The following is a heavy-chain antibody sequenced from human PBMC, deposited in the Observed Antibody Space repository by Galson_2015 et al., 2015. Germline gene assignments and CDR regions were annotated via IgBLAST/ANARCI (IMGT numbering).Heavy chain of an antibody. D-gene: IGHD2-15*01. Sequence: SLRLSCAASGFTFSSYAMHWVRQAPGKGLEWVAVISYDGSNKYYADSVKGRFTISRDNSKNTLYLQMNSLRAEDTAVYYCARADFGFYCSGGSCSPSLTSSNWFDPWGQGTLVTVSS. CDR2: ISYDGSNK. CDR3: ARADFGFYCSGGSCSPSLTSSNWFDP. V-gene: IGHV3-30-3*01. CDR1: GFTFSSYA. J-gene: IGHJ5*02.